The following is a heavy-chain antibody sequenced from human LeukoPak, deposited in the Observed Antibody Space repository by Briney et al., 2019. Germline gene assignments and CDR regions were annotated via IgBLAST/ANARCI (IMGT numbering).Heavy chain of an antibody. D-gene: IGHD4-23*01. J-gene: IGHJ4*02. Sequence: GGSLRLSCAASGFTFSSYAMSWVRQAPGKGLEWVSAISGSGGSTYCADSVKGRFTISRDNSKNTLYLQMNSLRAEDTAVYYCASWYGGIRGYWGQGTLVTVSS. CDR2: ISGSGGST. CDR3: ASWYGGIRGY. CDR1: GFTFSSYA. V-gene: IGHV3-23*01.